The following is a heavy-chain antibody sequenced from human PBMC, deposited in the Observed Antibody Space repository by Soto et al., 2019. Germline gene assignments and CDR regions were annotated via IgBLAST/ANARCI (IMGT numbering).Heavy chain of an antibody. CDR2: ISDDGSRA. CDR3: TRGPRPSSVGTGAF. Sequence: GGVPRLSCTASGFTFSMYWMHWVRQVPGKGPEWVSRISDDGSRADYADSVKGRFTISRDNAKNTLYLEMHVLRADDTAVYYCTRGPRPSSVGTGAFWGQGTPVTVSS. J-gene: IGHJ4*02. V-gene: IGHV3-74*01. D-gene: IGHD3-10*01. CDR1: GFTFSMYW.